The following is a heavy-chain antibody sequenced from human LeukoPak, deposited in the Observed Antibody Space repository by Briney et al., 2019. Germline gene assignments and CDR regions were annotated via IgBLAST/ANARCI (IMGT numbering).Heavy chain of an antibody. D-gene: IGHD3-16*02. CDR2: ISSSSSTI. CDR3: ARDGAHIVLDAFDI. CDR1: GFTFSSYA. Sequence: GGSLRLSCAASGFTFSSYAMNWVRQAPGKGLEWVSYISSSSSTIYYADSVKGRFTISRDNAKNSLYLQMNSLRDEDTAVYCCARDGAHIVLDAFDIWGQGTMVTVSS. J-gene: IGHJ3*02. V-gene: IGHV3-48*02.